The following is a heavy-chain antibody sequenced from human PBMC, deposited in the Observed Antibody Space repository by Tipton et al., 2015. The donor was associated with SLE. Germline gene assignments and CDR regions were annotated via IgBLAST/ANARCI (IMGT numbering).Heavy chain of an antibody. CDR2: IKEDGSEK. V-gene: IGHV3-7*03. J-gene: IGHJ3*02. CDR1: GFTFINYW. Sequence: GSLRLSCVASGFTFINYWMSWVRQAPGKGLEWVVNIKEDGSEKYFVDSVKGRFTISRDNAKNSMYLQMNSLRAEDTALYYCVRLNIAVAGLQEYHGHGAFDIWGQGTMVTVSS. CDR3: VRLNIAVAGLQEYHGHGAFDI. D-gene: IGHD6-19*01.